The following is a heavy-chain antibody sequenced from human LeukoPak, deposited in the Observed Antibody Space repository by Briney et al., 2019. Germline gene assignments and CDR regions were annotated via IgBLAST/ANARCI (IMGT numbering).Heavy chain of an antibody. CDR1: GFTFSNAW. V-gene: IGHV3-15*01. Sequence: GSLILSCAVSGFTFSNAWMSWGRHAPGKGGEWVGRINSKADGGTRDYAAPVKGRFTISRDDAKNMVDLQMNSLKTEDTAMYYWATGYGEFDYWGQGTLVTVSS. D-gene: IGHD3-10*01. CDR2: INSKADGGTR. CDR3: ATGYGEFDY. J-gene: IGHJ4*02.